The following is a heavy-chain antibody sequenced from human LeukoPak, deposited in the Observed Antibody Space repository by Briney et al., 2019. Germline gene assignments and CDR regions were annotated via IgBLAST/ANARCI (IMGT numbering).Heavy chain of an antibody. J-gene: IGHJ3*02. CDR2: IYHSGST. CDR1: GYSISSGYY. V-gene: IGHV4-38-2*02. CDR3: ARDPYYYDSSGSQRGDAFDI. Sequence: SEXLSLTCTVSGYSISSGYYWGWIRQPPGKGLEWIGSIYHSGSTYYNPSLKSRVTISVDTSKNQFSLKLSSVTAADTAVYYCARDPYYYDSSGSQRGDAFDIWGQGTMVTVSS. D-gene: IGHD3-22*01.